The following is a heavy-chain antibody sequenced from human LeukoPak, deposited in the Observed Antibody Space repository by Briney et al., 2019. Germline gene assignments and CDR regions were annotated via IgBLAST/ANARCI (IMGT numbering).Heavy chain of an antibody. Sequence: PGGSLRLSCAASGFTVSSHYMSWVRQAPGKGLEWVSIIYSRGSIYYADSVKGRFTISRDTSNNSLYLQMNSLTADETAVYYCARGVRGWYDGAYDVWGQGTMVAVSS. CDR3: ARGVRGWYDGAYDV. D-gene: IGHD6-19*01. V-gene: IGHV3-66*01. CDR1: GFTVSSHY. J-gene: IGHJ3*01. CDR2: IYSRGSI.